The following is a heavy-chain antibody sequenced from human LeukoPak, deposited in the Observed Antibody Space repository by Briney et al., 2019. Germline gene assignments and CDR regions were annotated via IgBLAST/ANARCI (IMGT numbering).Heavy chain of an antibody. D-gene: IGHD4-17*01. Sequence: PSETLSLTCTVSGGSISSSSYYWGWIRQPPGKGLEWIGSIYYSGSTYYNVSLKSRVTISVDTSKNQFSLKLSSVTAADTAVYYCARHLGVTTHFDYWGQGTLVTVSS. J-gene: IGHJ4*02. CDR3: ARHLGVTTHFDY. V-gene: IGHV4-39*01. CDR1: GGSISSSSYY. CDR2: IYYSGST.